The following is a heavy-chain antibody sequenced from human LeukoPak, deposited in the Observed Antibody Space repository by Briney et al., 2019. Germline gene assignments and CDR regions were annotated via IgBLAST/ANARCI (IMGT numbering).Heavy chain of an antibody. CDR1: GLTVSGSA. V-gene: IGHV3-73*01. D-gene: IGHD5-18*01. J-gene: IGHJ3*02. CDR3: TRPVDTGLGVFEI. Sequence: AESLTLSCAASGLTVSGSAMHWVRPASAKGLDWVGRIRSKANSYATAYDASVKGRFTISRDDSKNTAYLQMNSLKTEDTAVYYCTRPVDTGLGVFEIWGQGTMVTVSS. CDR2: IRSKANSYAT.